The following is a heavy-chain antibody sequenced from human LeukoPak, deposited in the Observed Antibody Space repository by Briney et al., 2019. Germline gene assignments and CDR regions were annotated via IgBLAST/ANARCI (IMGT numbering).Heavy chain of an antibody. CDR2: INPSGGST. CDR1: GYTFTSYY. D-gene: IGHD3-22*01. V-gene: IGHV1-46*01. J-gene: IGHJ4*02. Sequence: ASVKVSCKASGYTFTSYYMHWVRQAPGQGLEWMGLINPSGGSTSYAQKFQGRVTMTRDMSTSTVYMELSSLRSEDTAVYYCARDESTVEFYDSSGYFGYWGQGTLVTVSS. CDR3: ARDESTVEFYDSSGYFGY.